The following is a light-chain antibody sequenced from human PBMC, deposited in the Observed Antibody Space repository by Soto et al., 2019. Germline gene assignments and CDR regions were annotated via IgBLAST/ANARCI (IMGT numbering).Light chain of an antibody. CDR1: QDINNC. J-gene: IGKJ3*01. CDR2: DAS. V-gene: IGKV1-33*01. Sequence: DIQMTQIPSSLSASVGDRVTITCQASQDINNCLNWYHQKPGKAPNLLIYDASNLESGVPSRFNGSGSWTHFTLTISSLQPEDTATYYCQQYDNLPLTFGPGTNVEIK. CDR3: QQYDNLPLT.